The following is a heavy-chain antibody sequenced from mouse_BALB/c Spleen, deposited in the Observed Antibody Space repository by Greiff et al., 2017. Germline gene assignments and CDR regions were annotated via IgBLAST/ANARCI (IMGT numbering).Heavy chain of an antibody. CDR3: ARRPDYYAMDY. CDR1: GYTFSSYW. V-gene: IGHV1-9*01. Sequence: VQLQQSGAEPMKPGASVKISCKATGYTFSSYWIEWVKQRPGHGLEWIGEILPGSGSTNYNEKFKGKATFTADTSSNTAYMQLSSLTSEDSAVYYCARRPDYYAMDYWGQGTSVTVSS. J-gene: IGHJ4*01. CDR2: ILPGSGST.